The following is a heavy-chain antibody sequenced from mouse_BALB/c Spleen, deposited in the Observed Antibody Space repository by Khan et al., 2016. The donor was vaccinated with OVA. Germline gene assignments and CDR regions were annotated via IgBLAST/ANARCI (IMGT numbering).Heavy chain of an antibody. CDR1: GFTFSGFG. CDR2: ISSGSNTI. D-gene: IGHD2-4*01. J-gene: IGHJ2*01. Sequence: EVELVESGGGLVQTGGSRKLSCAASGFTFSGFGMHWVRQAPEKGLEWVAYISSGSNTIYYADTVKGRITISRDKPKNTLCPQMTSLRSEDTAMYYCARTDYYYFDYWAQGTTFTV. CDR3: ARTDYYYFDY. V-gene: IGHV5-17*02.